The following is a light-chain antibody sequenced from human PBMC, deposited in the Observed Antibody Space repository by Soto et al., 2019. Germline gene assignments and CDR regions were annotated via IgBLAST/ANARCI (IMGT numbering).Light chain of an antibody. CDR3: LLYYGGGVG. V-gene: IGLV7-43*01. CDR1: TGAVTSGYY. Sequence: QAVVTQEPSLTVSPGGTVTLTCGSSTGAVTSGYYPNWFQQKPGQPPRALIYSTTYKHSWTPARFSGSLLGGKAALTLSGVQPEDEADYYCLLYYGGGVGFGGGTKLTVL. J-gene: IGLJ2*01. CDR2: STT.